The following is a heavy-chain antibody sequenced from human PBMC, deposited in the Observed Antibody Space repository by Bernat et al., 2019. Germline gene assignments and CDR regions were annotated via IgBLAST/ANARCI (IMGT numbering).Heavy chain of an antibody. CDR1: GGSINSGGYY. J-gene: IGHJ4*02. D-gene: IGHD7-27*01. Sequence: QVQLQESGPGLVKPSQTLSLTCTVSGGSINSGGYYWSWIRQHPGKGLEWIGYIYYSGSTYYNPSLKSRVTISVDTSKNQYSLKLSFVTAADTAVYYCAREANWGYLLDYWGQGTLVTVSS. CDR3: AREANWGYLLDY. V-gene: IGHV4-31*03. CDR2: IYYSGST.